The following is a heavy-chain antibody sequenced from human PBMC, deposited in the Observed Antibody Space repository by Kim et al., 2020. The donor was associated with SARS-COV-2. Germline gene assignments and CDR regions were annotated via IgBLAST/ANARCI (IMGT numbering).Heavy chain of an antibody. J-gene: IGHJ4*02. D-gene: IGHD6-13*01. CDR2: IIPIFGTA. Sequence: SVKVSCKASGGTFSSYAISWVRQAPGQGLEWMGGIIPIFGTANYAQKFQGRVTITADESTSTAYMELSSLRSEDTAVYYCARASRIAAAGRYYFDYWGQGTLVTVSS. CDR3: ARASRIAAAGRYYFDY. V-gene: IGHV1-69*13. CDR1: GGTFSSYA.